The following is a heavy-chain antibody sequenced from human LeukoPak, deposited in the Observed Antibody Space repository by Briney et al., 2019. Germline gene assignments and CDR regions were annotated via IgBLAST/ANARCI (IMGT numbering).Heavy chain of an antibody. CDR3: ARIPYLLYCSGGSCYDY. J-gene: IGHJ4*02. CDR1: GFTFSSYA. D-gene: IGHD2-15*01. Sequence: GGSLRLSCAASGFTFSSYAMHWVRQAPGKGLEWVAVISYDGNNNYYAGSVKGRFTISRDNSKNTLYLQMNSLRAEDTAVYYCARIPYLLYCSGGSCYDYWGQGTLVTVSS. CDR2: ISYDGNNN. V-gene: IGHV3-30-3*01.